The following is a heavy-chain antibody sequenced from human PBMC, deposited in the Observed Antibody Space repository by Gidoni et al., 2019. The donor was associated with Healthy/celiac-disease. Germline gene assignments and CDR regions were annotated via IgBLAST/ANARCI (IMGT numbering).Heavy chain of an antibody. CDR1: GCSISRGGYY. J-gene: IGHJ5*02. CDR3: ARESEYLYFDP. Sequence: QVQLQESGPGLVKPSQTLSLTCTFSGCSISRGGYYWSWFRQHPEKGLEWIGYIYYSGSTYYNPSLKSRVTISVDTSKNQFSLKLSSVTAADTAVYYCARESEYLYFDPWGQGTLVTVSS. D-gene: IGHD6-6*01. V-gene: IGHV4-31*03. CDR2: IYYSGST.